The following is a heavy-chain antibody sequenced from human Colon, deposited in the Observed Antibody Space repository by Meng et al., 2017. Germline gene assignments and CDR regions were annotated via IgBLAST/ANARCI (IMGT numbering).Heavy chain of an antibody. CDR1: GFTFSSYW. V-gene: IGHV3-74*01. J-gene: IGHJ4*02. Sequence: GESLKISCAASGFTFSSYWMHCVRQAPGKGLVWVSRINSDGSSTSYADSVKGRFTISRDNAKNTLYLQMNSLRAEDTAVYYCARVKQWLAEEYYFDYWGQGTLVTVSS. CDR2: INSDGSST. CDR3: ARVKQWLAEEYYFDY. D-gene: IGHD6-19*01.